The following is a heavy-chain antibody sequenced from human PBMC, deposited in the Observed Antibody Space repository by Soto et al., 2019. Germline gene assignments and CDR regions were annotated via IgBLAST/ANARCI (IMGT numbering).Heavy chain of an antibody. Sequence: PGGFLRLSCAASGFTFSNVWMNWVRQAPGEGLEWVGRIKSQADGGTIVYATPVKGRFTISRDDSKNTLYLQMNSLTTEDTAVYYCERDSAAVVPRHAFDIWGQGTMVTVSS. CDR1: GFTFSNVW. D-gene: IGHD6-25*01. CDR3: ERDSAAVVPRHAFDI. V-gene: IGHV3-15*07. CDR2: IKSQADGGTI. J-gene: IGHJ3*02.